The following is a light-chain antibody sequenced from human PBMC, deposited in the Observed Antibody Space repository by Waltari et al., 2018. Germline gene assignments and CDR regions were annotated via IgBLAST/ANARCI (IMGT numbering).Light chain of an antibody. CDR3: ASWDANLSGRV. CDR2: ANN. Sequence: QSVLTQPPSASGTPGQRVHISCSGSIPNIRRNALNWYRQLPGAAPNLLIYANNQRPSGVPDRYSGSKSCTSASLAISGLQSEDEAHYYCASWDANLSGRVFGGGTKVTVL. V-gene: IGLV1-44*01. J-gene: IGLJ3*02. CDR1: IPNIRRNA.